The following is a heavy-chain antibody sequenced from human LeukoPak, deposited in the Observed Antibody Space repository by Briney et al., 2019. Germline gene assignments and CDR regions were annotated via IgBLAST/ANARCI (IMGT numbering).Heavy chain of an antibody. CDR2: ISAYNDNT. Sequence: GASVKVSCKASGYTFTSYGISWVRQAPGQGLEWMGWISAYNDNTNYAQKLQGRVTMTTDTSTSTAYMELRSLRSDDTAVYYCARDVSRWQQLHYDYWGQGTLVTVSS. CDR3: ARDVSRWQQLHYDY. D-gene: IGHD6-13*01. J-gene: IGHJ4*02. CDR1: GYTFTSYG. V-gene: IGHV1-18*01.